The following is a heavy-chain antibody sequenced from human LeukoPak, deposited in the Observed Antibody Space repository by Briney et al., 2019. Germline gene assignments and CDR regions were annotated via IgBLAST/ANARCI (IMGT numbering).Heavy chain of an antibody. CDR1: GFTFSSYA. D-gene: IGHD6-13*01. CDR3: SKTSWLSSSWYYYYYGMDV. Sequence: GGSLRLSCAASGFTFSSYAMSWVRQAPGKGLGWVSAISGSGGSTYYADSVKGRFTISRDNSKNTLYLQMNSLRAEDTAVYYCSKTSWLSSSWYYYYYGMDVWGQGTTVAVSS. CDR2: ISGSGGST. J-gene: IGHJ6*02. V-gene: IGHV3-23*01.